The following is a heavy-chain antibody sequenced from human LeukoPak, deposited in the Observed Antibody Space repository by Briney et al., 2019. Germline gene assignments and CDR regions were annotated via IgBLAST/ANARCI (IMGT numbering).Heavy chain of an antibody. CDR3: AKDFYSSGKSIDY. J-gene: IGHJ4*02. CDR2: ISGSGGST. Sequence: GGSLRPSCAASGFTFSSYAMSWVRQAPGKGLEWVSLISGSGGSTYYADSVKGRFTISRDNSKNTLYLQMNSLRGEDTAVYYCAKDFYSSGKSIDYWGQGTLVTVSS. D-gene: IGHD6-19*01. V-gene: IGHV3-23*01. CDR1: GFTFSSYA.